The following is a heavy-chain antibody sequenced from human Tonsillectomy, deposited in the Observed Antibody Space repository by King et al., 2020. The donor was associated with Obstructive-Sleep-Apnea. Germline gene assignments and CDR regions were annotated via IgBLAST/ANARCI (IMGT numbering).Heavy chain of an antibody. J-gene: IGHJ3*02. D-gene: IGHD3-9*01. Sequence: QLQESGPGLVKPSETLSLTCTVSGGSISSSSYYWGWIRQPPGKGLEWIGSIYYSGSTYSNPSLKSRVTISVDTSKNQFSLKLSSVTAADTAVYYCASRRSFEAFLDAFDIWGQGTMVTVSS. V-gene: IGHV4-39*07. CDR3: ASRRSFEAFLDAFDI. CDR2: IYYSGST. CDR1: GGSISSSSYY.